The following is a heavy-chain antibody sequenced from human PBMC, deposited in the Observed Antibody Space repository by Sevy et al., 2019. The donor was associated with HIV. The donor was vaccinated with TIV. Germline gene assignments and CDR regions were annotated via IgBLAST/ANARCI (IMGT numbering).Heavy chain of an antibody. Sequence: GGSLRLSCVASGFIFRDRYMSWIRQAPGKGLEWVSFISSRSSEINYAGSVKGRFTVSRDNAKNSLYLQMNGLRAEDTAVYYCAGDFMPVASAGTGALGVWGQGTAVTVSS. V-gene: IGHV3-11*05. J-gene: IGHJ6*02. CDR2: ISSRSSEI. CDR3: AGDFMPVASAGTGALGV. CDR1: GFIFRDRY. D-gene: IGHD6-13*01.